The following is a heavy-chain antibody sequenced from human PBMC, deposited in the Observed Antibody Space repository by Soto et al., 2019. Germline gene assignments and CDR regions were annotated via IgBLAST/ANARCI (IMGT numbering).Heavy chain of an antibody. D-gene: IGHD5-12*01. Sequence: VQLAQSGAEVKKPVASVKVSCKTSGDSFNEYYIHWVRQAPGQGLEWMGWINPNGGATKYAQKFQGRVTVTRDTSIRTVYMELSSLRSDDTAVYYCARESGGATATLDYYFFYMDVWGKGTTVTVSS. CDR1: GDSFNEYY. CDR3: ARESGGATATLDYYFFYMDV. CDR2: INPNGGAT. V-gene: IGHV1-2*02. J-gene: IGHJ6*03.